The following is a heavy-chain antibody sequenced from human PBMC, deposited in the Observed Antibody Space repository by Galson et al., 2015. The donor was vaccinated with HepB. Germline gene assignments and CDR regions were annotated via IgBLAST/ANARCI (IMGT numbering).Heavy chain of an antibody. CDR3: ARGMVVVAASTARVYGDYDY. CDR1: GYTFTSYA. CDR2: INAGNGNT. V-gene: IGHV1-3*01. D-gene: IGHD2-15*01. J-gene: IGHJ4*02. Sequence: SGYTFTSYAMHWVRQAPGQRLEWMGWINAGNGNTKYSQKFQGRVTITRDTSASTAYMELSSLRSEDTAVYYCARGMVVVAASTARVYGDYDYWGQGTLVTVSS.